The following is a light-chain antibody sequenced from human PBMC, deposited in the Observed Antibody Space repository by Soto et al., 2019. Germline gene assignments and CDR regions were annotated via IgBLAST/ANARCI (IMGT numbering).Light chain of an antibody. CDR2: DVN. CDR3: SSYSSTTTLV. V-gene: IGLV2-14*01. Sequence: QSALTQPASVSGSPGQSITISCTGTSSDVGGYNYVSWYQQRPGKAPKLMIYDVNNRHSGVSNRFSASKSGNTASLTISGLQAEDEADYYCSSYSSTTTLVFGGGTKVTVL. CDR1: SSDVGGYNY. J-gene: IGLJ3*02.